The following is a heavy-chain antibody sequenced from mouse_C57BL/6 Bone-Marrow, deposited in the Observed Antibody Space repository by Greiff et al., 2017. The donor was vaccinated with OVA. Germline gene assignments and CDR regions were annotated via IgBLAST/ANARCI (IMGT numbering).Heavy chain of an antibody. Sequence: QVQLQQPGAELVMPGASVKLSCKASGYTFTSYWMHWVKQRPGQGLEWIGEIDPSDSYTKYNQQFKGKSTLTVDKSSSTAYMQLSSLTSEDSAVYYCAREDGYTWFAYWGQGTLVTVSA. CDR2: IDPSDSYT. D-gene: IGHD2-3*01. J-gene: IGHJ3*01. CDR1: GYTFTSYW. V-gene: IGHV1-69*01. CDR3: AREDGYTWFAY.